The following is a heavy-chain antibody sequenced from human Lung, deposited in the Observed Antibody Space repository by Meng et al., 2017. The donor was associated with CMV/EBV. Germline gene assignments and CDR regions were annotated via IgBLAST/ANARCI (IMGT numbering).Heavy chain of an antibody. CDR2: ISPYDGNT. CDR3: ARERGYCGTTSCSYYFDY. D-gene: IGHD2-2*01. CDR1: GYTFTSYG. Sequence: ASVXVSXKASGYTFTSYGIIWVRQAPGQGLEWMGWISPYDGNTNYAQTLQDRVTMTTDTPTSTAYMELRSLRSDDTAVYFCARERGYCGTTSCSYYFDYWGQGT. J-gene: IGHJ4*02. V-gene: IGHV1-18*01.